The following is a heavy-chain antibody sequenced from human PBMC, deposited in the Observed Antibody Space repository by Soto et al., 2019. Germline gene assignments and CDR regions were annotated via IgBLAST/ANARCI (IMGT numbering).Heavy chain of an antibody. CDR3: AKERQLVRNGMDV. CDR1: AITFSGYA. J-gene: IGHJ6*02. D-gene: IGHD6-13*01. V-gene: IGHV3-23*01. CDR2: ISSVGTGT. Sequence: PGGSLRLSCAASAITFSGYAMTWVRQAPGRGLEWVSSISSVGTGTYYADSVKGRFTISRDNPKDTVYLQMNGLRAEDTAVYYCAKERQLVRNGMDVWGQGTTVTVSS.